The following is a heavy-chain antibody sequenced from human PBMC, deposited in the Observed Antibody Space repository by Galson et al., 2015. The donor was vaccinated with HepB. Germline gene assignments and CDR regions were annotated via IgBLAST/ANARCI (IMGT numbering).Heavy chain of an antibody. D-gene: IGHD6-13*01. V-gene: IGHV3-48*01. CDR2: ISSSSSTI. Sequence: SLRLSCAASGFTFSSYSMNWVRQAPGKGLEWVSYISSSSSTIYYADSVKGRFTISRDNAKNSLYLQMNSLRAEDTAVYYCARGVQSSSWPDTYYYYGMDVWGQGTTVTVSS. CDR1: GFTFSSYS. J-gene: IGHJ6*02. CDR3: ARGVQSSSWPDTYYYYGMDV.